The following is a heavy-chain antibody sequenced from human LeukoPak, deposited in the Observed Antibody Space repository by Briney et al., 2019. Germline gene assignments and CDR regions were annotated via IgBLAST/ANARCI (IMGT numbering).Heavy chain of an antibody. CDR3: ARRGAVAGTFDY. CDR1: GFTFNGYW. Sequence: GGSLRLSCAASGFTFNGYWMSWVRQAPGKGLEWVANIKQDGSEKYYVDSVRGRVTISRDNAENTLYLQMNSLRAEDTAVYYCARRGAVAGTFDYWGQGTLVTVSS. J-gene: IGHJ4*02. D-gene: IGHD6-19*01. V-gene: IGHV3-7*01. CDR2: IKQDGSEK.